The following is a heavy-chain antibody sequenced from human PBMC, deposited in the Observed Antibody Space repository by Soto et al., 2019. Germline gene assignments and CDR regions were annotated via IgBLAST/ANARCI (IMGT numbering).Heavy chain of an antibody. J-gene: IGHJ4*02. CDR1: GFTFSSYA. Sequence: QVQLVESGGGVDQPGRSLRLSCAASGFTFSSYAMYWVRQAPGTGLEWVAVISYDGSNKYYADSVKGRFTISRDNSKNTLYLQMNSLRAQDTAVYYCARVPSSSGRAHFDYWGQGTLVTVSS. CDR2: ISYDGSNK. CDR3: ARVPSSSGRAHFDY. D-gene: IGHD2-15*01. V-gene: IGHV3-30-3*01.